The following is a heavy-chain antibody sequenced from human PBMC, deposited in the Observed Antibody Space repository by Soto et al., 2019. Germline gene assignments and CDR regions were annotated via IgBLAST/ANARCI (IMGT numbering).Heavy chain of an antibody. J-gene: IGHJ5*02. CDR2: IYYSGSI. V-gene: IGHV4-59*01. D-gene: IGHD2-15*01. CDR1: GGSISSYY. Sequence: SETLSLTCTVSGGSISSYYWSWIRQPPGKGLEWIGYIYYSGSINYNPSLRSRVTMSLDTSKNQFSLNLISVTAADTAVYYCARTPIGYCSSGTCSNWFDPWGQGTLVTVSS. CDR3: ARTPIGYCSSGTCSNWFDP.